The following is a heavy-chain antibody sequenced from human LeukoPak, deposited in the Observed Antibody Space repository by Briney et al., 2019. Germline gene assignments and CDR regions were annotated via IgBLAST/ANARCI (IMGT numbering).Heavy chain of an antibody. CDR2: IYYSGST. CDR1: GGSISSGGYY. V-gene: IGHV4-31*03. J-gene: IGHJ4*02. D-gene: IGHD3-3*01. Sequence: PSETLSLTCTVSGGSISSGGYYWRWIRQHPGKGLEWIGYIYYSGSTCYNPSLKSRVTISVDTSKNQFSLKLSSVTAADTAVYYCARAQSGYYADYWGQGTLVTVSS. CDR3: ARAQSGYYADY.